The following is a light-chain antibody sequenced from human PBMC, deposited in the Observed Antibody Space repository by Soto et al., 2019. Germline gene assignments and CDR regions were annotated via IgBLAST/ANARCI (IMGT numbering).Light chain of an antibody. J-gene: IGKJ1*01. Sequence: EIVMTQSPVTLSVSPGERATLSCRSSQSVSGNYIAWYQQKPGQAPRLLIYGASTRATGIPGRFTGSGSGTEFSLSITSLQSEDFAVYYCQQYSAWPLTCGQGTTVEIK. CDR1: QSVSGN. CDR2: GAS. V-gene: IGKV3-15*01. CDR3: QQYSAWPLT.